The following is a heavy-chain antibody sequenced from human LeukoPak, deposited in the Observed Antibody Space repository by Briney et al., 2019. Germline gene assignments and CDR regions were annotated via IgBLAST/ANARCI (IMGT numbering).Heavy chain of an antibody. CDR2: IYHSGST. CDR3: ARDIVVVVAASYFDY. J-gene: IGHJ4*02. D-gene: IGHD2-15*01. V-gene: IGHV4-38-2*02. CDR1: GYSISSGYY. Sequence: SETLSLTCAVSGYSISSGYYWGWIRQPPGKGLEWIGSIYHSGSTYYNPSLKSRVTISVDTSKNQFPLKLSSVTAADTAVYYCARDIVVVVAASYFDYWGQGTLVTVSS.